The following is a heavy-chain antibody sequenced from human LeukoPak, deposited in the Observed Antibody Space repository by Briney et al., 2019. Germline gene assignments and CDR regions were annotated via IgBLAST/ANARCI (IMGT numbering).Heavy chain of an antibody. CDR1: GGSISSSDYY. CDR2: IYYSGST. V-gene: IGHV4-39*07. J-gene: IGHJ4*02. CDR3: ARDSGYYGSGSGFDY. D-gene: IGHD3-10*01. Sequence: RSSETLSLTCTVSGGSISSSDYYWGWIRQPPGKGLEWIGSIYYSGSTYSDPSLKSRGTISVDTSKNQFSLKLTSVTAADTAVYYCARDSGYYGSGSGFDYWGQGTLVTVSS.